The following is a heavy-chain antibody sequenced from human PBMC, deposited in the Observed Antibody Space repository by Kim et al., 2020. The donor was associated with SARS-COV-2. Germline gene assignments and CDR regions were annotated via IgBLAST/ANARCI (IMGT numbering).Heavy chain of an antibody. CDR2: IYYSGST. J-gene: IGHJ6*03. V-gene: IGHV4-59*01. Sequence: SETLSLTCTVSGGSISSYYWSWIRQPPGKGLEWIGYIYYSGSTNYNPSLKSRVTISVDTSKNQFSLKLSSVTAADTAVYYCARGHGSGWYTGYYYYMDVWGKGTTVTVSS. CDR1: GGSISSYY. D-gene: IGHD6-19*01. CDR3: ARGHGSGWYTGYYYYMDV.